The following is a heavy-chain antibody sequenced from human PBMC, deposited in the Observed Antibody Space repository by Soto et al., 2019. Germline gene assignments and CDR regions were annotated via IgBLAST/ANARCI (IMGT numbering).Heavy chain of an antibody. V-gene: IGHV1-69*01. Sequence: QVQLVQSGAEVKKPGSSVKVSCKASRGTFVSHAFAWVRQAPGQGLEWMGGIIPLSGAPNYAQKFQGRVTSTAEESTSTACTDVSKLRSEDTAVSSCEPALMGGHFAGVTARGAFDYWGQGTLVTVSS. CDR2: IIPLSGAP. D-gene: IGHD2-21*02. CDR3: EPALMGGHFAGVTARGAFDY. J-gene: IGHJ4*02. CDR1: RGTFVSHA.